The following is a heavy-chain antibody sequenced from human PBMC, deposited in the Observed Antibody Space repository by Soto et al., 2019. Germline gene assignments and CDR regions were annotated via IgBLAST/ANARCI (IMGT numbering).Heavy chain of an antibody. J-gene: IGHJ3*02. Sequence: SETLSLTCTVSGGSISSSSYYWGWIRQPPGKGLEWIGSIYYSGSTYYNPSLKSRVTISVDTSKNQFSLKLSSVTAADTAVYYCARHYGSGINLLDDALDIWGQGTMVTVSS. CDR1: GGSISSSSYY. D-gene: IGHD3-10*01. CDR3: ARHYGSGINLLDDALDI. V-gene: IGHV4-39*01. CDR2: IYYSGST.